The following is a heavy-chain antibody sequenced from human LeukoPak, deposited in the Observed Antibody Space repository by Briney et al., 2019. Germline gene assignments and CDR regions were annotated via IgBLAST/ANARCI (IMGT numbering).Heavy chain of an antibody. CDR2: ISTSGST. D-gene: IGHD3-3*01. V-gene: IGHV4-61*02. Sequence: PSQTLSLTCTVSGGSISSGTYYWRWIRQPAGKGLEWIGRISTSGSTYYNPSLKSRVTISVDTSKNQFSLKLSSVTAADTAVYYCARRDDFWSGYSFDYWGQGTLVTVSS. CDR1: GGSISSGTYY. J-gene: IGHJ4*02. CDR3: ARRDDFWSGYSFDY.